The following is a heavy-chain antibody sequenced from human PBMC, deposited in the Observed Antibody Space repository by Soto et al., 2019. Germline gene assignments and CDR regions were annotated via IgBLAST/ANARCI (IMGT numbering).Heavy chain of an antibody. CDR3: ARWGGYDLDPYYYYGMDV. J-gene: IGHJ6*02. D-gene: IGHD5-12*01. CDR2: IDPSDSYT. V-gene: IGHV5-10-1*01. CDR1: VYIFTISW. Sequence: EESLKISCQGYVYIFTISWISLVRQMPGKGLEWMGRIDPSDSYTNYSPSFQGHVTISADKSISTAYLQWSSLKASDTAMYYCARWGGYDLDPYYYYGMDVWGQGTTVTVSS.